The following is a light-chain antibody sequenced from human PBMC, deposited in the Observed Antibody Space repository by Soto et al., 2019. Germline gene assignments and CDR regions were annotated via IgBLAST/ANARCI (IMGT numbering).Light chain of an antibody. CDR2: GNS. CDR1: SSNIGAGYD. Sequence: QSVLTQPPSVSGAPGRRVTISCTGSSSNIGAGYDVHWYQQLPGTAPKLLIYGNSNRPSGVPDRFSGSESGTSASLAITGLQAEDEADYYCQSYDSSLSGSVFGGGTKLTVL. J-gene: IGLJ3*02. V-gene: IGLV1-40*01. CDR3: QSYDSSLSGSV.